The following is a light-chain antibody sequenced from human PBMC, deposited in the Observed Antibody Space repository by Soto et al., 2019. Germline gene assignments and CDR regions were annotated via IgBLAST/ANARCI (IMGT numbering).Light chain of an antibody. Sequence: EIVLTQSPGTLYLSPGERATLSCRASQSVSSNYLACYQQKRGQAPRLLIYAASARATGIPDRFIGSGSGTDFTLTISRLEPEDFAVYFCQLYGSSPPRYTFAQGTKLEIK. CDR1: QSVSSNY. J-gene: IGKJ2*01. CDR2: AAS. CDR3: QLYGSSPPRYT. V-gene: IGKV3-20*01.